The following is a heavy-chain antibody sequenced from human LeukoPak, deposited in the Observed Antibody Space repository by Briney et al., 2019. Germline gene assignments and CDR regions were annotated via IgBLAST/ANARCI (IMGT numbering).Heavy chain of an antibody. V-gene: IGHV3-49*03. CDR3: TSVYRKGAFDY. J-gene: IGHJ4*02. D-gene: IGHD2-2*01. CDR1: GFTFGDYA. CDR2: IRSKAYGGTT. Sequence: GGSLRLSCTASGFTFGDYAMSWFRQAPGKGLEWVGFIRSKAYGGTTEYAASVKGRFTISRDDSKSIAYLQMNSLKTEDTAAYYCTSVYRKGAFDYWGQGTLVTVSS.